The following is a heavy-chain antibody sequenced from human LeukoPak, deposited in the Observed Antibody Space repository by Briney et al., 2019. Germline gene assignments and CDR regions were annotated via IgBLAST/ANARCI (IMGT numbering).Heavy chain of an antibody. CDR3: ARDFHLDY. J-gene: IGHJ4*02. CDR1: GFTFSSYA. Sequence: PGRSLRLSCAASGFTFSSYAMHWVRQAPGKGLEWVAVISYDGSNKYYGDSVKGRFTISRDNSKNTLYLQMNSLRAEDTAVYYCARDFHLDYWGQGTLVTVSS. CDR2: ISYDGSNK. V-gene: IGHV3-30-3*01.